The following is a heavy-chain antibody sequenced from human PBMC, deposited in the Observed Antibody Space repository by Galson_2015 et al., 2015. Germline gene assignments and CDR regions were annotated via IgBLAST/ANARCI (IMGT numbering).Heavy chain of an antibody. V-gene: IGHV6-1*01. CDR3: ARSPGIAAAGTWYYYGMDV. CDR2: TYYRSKWYN. J-gene: IGHJ6*02. D-gene: IGHD6-13*01. Sequence: CAISGDSVSSNSAAWNWIRQSPSRGLEWLGRTYYRSKWYNDYAVSVKSRITINPGTSKNQFSLQLNSVTPEDTAVYYCARSPGIAAAGTWYYYGMDVWGQGTTVTVSS. CDR1: GDSVSSNSAA.